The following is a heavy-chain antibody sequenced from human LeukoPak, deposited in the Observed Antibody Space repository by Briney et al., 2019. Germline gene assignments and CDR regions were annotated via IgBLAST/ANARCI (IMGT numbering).Heavy chain of an antibody. Sequence: PPGTLSLTSALSGVSTTRDYSSSSREPPGKGRWRISYIDSTVSTNDTPSLKSRVTISVDTSKTQSSLKLGSVYAAETAVNYCARDDLSRAYGMDVWGQGTTVTVSS. CDR2: IDSTVST. V-gene: IGHV4-59*01. D-gene: IGHD3-16*02. CDR1: GVSTTRDY. CDR3: ARDDLSRAYGMDV. J-gene: IGHJ6*02.